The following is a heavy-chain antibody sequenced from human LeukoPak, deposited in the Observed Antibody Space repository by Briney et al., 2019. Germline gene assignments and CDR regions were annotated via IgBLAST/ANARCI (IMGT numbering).Heavy chain of an antibody. CDR1: GGSISSYY. J-gene: IGHJ3*02. CDR2: IYTSGST. D-gene: IGHD3-22*01. CDR3: ARDSHYYDSSGLDAFDI. V-gene: IGHV4-4*07. Sequence: SETLSLTCTVSGGSISSYYWSWIRQPAGNGLEWIGRIYTSGSTNYNPSLKSRVTMSVDTSKNQFSLKLSSVTAADTAVYYCARDSHYYDSSGLDAFDIWGQGTMVTVSS.